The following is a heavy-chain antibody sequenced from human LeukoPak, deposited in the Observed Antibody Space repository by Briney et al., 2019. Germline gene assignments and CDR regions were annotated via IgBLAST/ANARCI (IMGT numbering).Heavy chain of an antibody. Sequence: SETLSLTCTVSGGSISSGGYYWSWIRQHPGKGLEWIGYIYYSGSTYYNPSLKSRVTISVDTSKNQFSLKLSSVTAADTAVYYCARLLGWDYYGSSGYGALFDYWGQGTLVTVSS. V-gene: IGHV4-31*03. CDR1: GGSISSGGYY. CDR3: ARLLGWDYYGSSGYGALFDY. J-gene: IGHJ4*02. CDR2: IYYSGST. D-gene: IGHD3-22*01.